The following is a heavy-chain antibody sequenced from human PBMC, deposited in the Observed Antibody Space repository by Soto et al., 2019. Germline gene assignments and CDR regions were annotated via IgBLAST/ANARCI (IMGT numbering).Heavy chain of an antibody. CDR2: IIPIFGTA. J-gene: IGHJ4*02. D-gene: IGHD3-22*01. CDR1: GGTFSSYA. Sequence: QVQLVQSGAEVKKPGSSVKVSCKASGGTFSSYAISWVRQAPGQELEWMGGIIPIFGTANYAQKFQGRVTITADESTSTAYMELSSLRSEDTAVYYCASARAVIDYYDSSGAPYYFDYWGQGTLVTVSS. CDR3: ASARAVIDYYDSSGAPYYFDY. V-gene: IGHV1-69*01.